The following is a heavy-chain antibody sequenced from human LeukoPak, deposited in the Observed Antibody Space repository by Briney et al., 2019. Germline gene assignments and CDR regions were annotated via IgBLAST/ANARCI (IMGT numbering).Heavy chain of an antibody. V-gene: IGHV4-61*02. J-gene: IGHJ4*02. CDR1: GGSISSGTYY. CDR2: IYTSGST. Sequence: ASETLSLTCTVAGGSISSGTYYWSWIRQPAGEGLEWIGRIYTSGSTNYNPSLKSRVTISGDTSKNQFSLKLSSVTAADTAVYYCARALPYYASGYFDYWGQGTLVTVSS. CDR3: ARALPYYASGYFDY. D-gene: IGHD3-10*01.